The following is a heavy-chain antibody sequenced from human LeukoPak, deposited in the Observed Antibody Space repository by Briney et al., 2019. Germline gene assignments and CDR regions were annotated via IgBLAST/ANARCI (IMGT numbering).Heavy chain of an antibody. J-gene: IGHJ4*02. CDR2: ISSSSSSI. D-gene: IGHD3-22*01. CDR3: ARSDYYEGVDS. Sequence: GGSLRLSCAASGFTFSAYTMHWVRQAPGKGLEWVSSISSSSSSIIYADSLKGRFSISRENAKDSLFLRMNSLRAEDTAVYYCARSDYYEGVDSWGQGTLVTVSS. V-gene: IGHV3-21*03. CDR1: GFTFSAYT.